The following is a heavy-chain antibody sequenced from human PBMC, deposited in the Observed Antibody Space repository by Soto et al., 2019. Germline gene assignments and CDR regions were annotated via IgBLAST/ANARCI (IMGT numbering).Heavy chain of an antibody. CDR3: ARHYTYSSSPLDS. CDR1: GYTFTNYW. V-gene: IGHV5-10-1*03. D-gene: IGHD2-15*01. CDR2: IDPVDSYT. J-gene: IGHJ4*02. Sequence: EVQLVQSGAEVKKPGESLRISCKGSGYTFTNYWITWVRQMPGKGLEWVGRIDPVDSYTHYNPSLQGHVTISADRSISTAYLRWSGLRASDTAIYYCARHYTYSSSPLDSWGQGTLVTVSS.